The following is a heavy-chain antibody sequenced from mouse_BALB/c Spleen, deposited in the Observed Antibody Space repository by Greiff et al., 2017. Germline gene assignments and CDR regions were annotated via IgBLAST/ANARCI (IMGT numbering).Heavy chain of an antibody. CDR1: GFTFSDYY. CDR2: ISDGGSYT. CDR3: ARASFAY. J-gene: IGHJ3*01. Sequence: EVKLVESGGGLVKPGGSLKLSCAASGFTFSDYYMYWVRQTPEKRLEWVATISDGGSYTYYPDSVKGRFTISRDNAKNNLYLQMSSLKSEDTAMYYCARASFAYWGQGTLVTVSA. V-gene: IGHV5-4*02.